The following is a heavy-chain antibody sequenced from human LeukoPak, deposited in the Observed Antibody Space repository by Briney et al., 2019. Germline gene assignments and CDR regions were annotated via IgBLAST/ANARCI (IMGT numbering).Heavy chain of an antibody. CDR1: GDSISSRNW. Sequence: PSETLSLTCAVSGDSISSRNWWSWVRQPPGKGLEWIGYLSKSGNTNYSPSLKSRVTIFGDTSKNQFFLKLSSVTAADTAVYYCARARYVNSFYAFDIWGQGTLVTVSS. CDR2: LSKSGNT. D-gene: IGHD3-9*01. J-gene: IGHJ3*02. CDR3: ARARYVNSFYAFDI. V-gene: IGHV4-4*02.